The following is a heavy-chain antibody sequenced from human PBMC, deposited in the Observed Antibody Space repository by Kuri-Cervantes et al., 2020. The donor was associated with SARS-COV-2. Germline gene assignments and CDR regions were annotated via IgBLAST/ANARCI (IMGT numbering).Heavy chain of an antibody. J-gene: IGHJ1*01. Sequence: SETLSLTCTVSGGSISSGGYYWTWIRQHPGKGLEWLGYIYDTETTYYNPSLHSRLTMSLDTSKNQFSLNLSSVTAADTAVYYCGSVHGDEVYGDYTLENFQHWGQGTLVTVSS. CDR2: IYDTETT. CDR3: GSVHGDEVYGDYTLENFQH. CDR1: GGSISSGGYY. V-gene: IGHV4-31*03. D-gene: IGHD4-17*01.